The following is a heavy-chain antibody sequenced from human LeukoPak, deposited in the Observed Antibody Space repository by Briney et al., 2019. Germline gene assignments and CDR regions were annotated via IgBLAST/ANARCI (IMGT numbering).Heavy chain of an antibody. CDR1: GYSFTSYW. V-gene: IGHV5-51*01. D-gene: IGHD3-10*01. Sequence: GESLKISCKVSGYSFTSYWIAWVRQMPGKGLEWMGIIFPRDSGTRYSPSFQGQVTISADKSISTAYLQWNSLKASDTAMYYCARRGLTAYGPFDPWGQGTLVTVSS. CDR3: ARRGLTAYGPFDP. J-gene: IGHJ5*02. CDR2: IFPRDSGT.